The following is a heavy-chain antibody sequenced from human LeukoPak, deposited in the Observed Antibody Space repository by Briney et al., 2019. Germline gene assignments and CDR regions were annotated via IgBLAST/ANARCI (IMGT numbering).Heavy chain of an antibody. D-gene: IGHD3-3*01. J-gene: IGHJ4*02. Sequence: SVKVSCNASGGTFSSYAISWVRQAPGHGLEWMGGIIPIFGTANYAQKFQGRVTITADESTSTAYMELSSLRSEDTAVYYCASSPHITIFGVVDYYFAYWGQGTLVTVSS. V-gene: IGHV1-69*13. CDR3: ASSPHITIFGVVDYYFAY. CDR1: GGTFSSYA. CDR2: IIPIFGTA.